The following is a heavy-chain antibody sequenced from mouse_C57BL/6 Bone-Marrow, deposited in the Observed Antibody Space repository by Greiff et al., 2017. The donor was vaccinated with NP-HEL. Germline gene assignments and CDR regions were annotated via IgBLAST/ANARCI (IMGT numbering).Heavy chain of an antibody. CDR3: ARHEGGWTS. D-gene: IGHD2-3*01. Sequence: DVKLVESGGGLVKPGGSLKLSCAASGFTFSSYTMSWVRQTPEKRLEWVATISGGGGNTYYPDSVKGRFTISRDNAKNTLYLQMSSLRSEDTALYYCARHEGGWTSWGQGTSVTVSS. CDR2: ISGGGGNT. V-gene: IGHV5-9*01. J-gene: IGHJ4*01. CDR1: GFTFSSYT.